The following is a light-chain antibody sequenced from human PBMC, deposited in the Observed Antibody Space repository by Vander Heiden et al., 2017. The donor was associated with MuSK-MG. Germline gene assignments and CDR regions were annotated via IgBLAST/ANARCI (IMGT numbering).Light chain of an antibody. CDR2: EAS. CDR1: QSISTY. J-gene: IGKJ1*01. CDR3: QQSYNVLWT. Sequence: DIHMTQAPSYLSASVGDRVTITCRASQSISTYLHWYQQKPGKTPNLLISEASTLQSGVASRFSGSGSGTDFTLTISSLQPEDFATYYCQQSYNVLWTFGQGTKVEFK. V-gene: IGKV1-39*01.